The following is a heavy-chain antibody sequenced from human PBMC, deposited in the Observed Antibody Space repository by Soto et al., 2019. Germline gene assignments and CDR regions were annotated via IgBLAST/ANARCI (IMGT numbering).Heavy chain of an antibody. D-gene: IGHD6-19*01. V-gene: IGHV3-30*03. Sequence: PGGSLRLSCAASGFTFRSYAMHWVRQAPGKGLEWAAVISYDESDKYYADSLKGRFTISRDNSKNTLYLQMNSLRGEDTAVHYCARDLSVAGPDYWGQGTLVTVSS. J-gene: IGHJ4*02. CDR1: GFTFRSYA. CDR2: ISYDESDK. CDR3: ARDLSVAGPDY.